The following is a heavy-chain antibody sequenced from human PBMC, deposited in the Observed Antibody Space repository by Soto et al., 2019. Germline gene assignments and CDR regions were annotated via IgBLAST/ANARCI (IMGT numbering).Heavy chain of an antibody. V-gene: IGHV1-69*13. J-gene: IGHJ6*02. CDR3: ARASYWNKGGYYYYGMDV. Sequence: ASVKVSCKASGGTFSSYAISWARQAPGQGLEWMGGIIPIFGTANYAQKFQGRVTITADESTSTAYMELSSLRSEDTAVYYCARASYWNKGGYYYYGMDVWGQGTTVTVSS. CDR2: IIPIFGTA. CDR1: GGTFSSYA. D-gene: IGHD1-1*01.